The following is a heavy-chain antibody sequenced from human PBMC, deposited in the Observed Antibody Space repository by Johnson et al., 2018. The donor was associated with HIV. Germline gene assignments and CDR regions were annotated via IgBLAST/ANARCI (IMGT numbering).Heavy chain of an antibody. CDR3: ARERLLTWGRSDAFDI. CDR1: GFTFSDYY. CDR2: ISSSGSTK. J-gene: IGHJ3*02. D-gene: IGHD3-16*01. V-gene: IGHV3-11*01. Sequence: VQVVESGGGLVKPGGSLRLSCAASGFTFSDYYMSWIRQAPGKGLEWVSYISSSGSTKYYADSVKGRFTISRDNAKNSLYLQMNSLRAEDTALYYRARERLLTWGRSDAFDIWGQGTMVTVSS.